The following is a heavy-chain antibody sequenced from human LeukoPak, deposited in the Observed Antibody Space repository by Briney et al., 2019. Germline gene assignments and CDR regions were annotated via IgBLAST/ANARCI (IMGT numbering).Heavy chain of an antibody. CDR1: GFTFSSYS. D-gene: IGHD3-16*01. V-gene: IGHV3-23*01. CDR2: ISGSGGST. Sequence: PGGSLRLSCAASGFTFSSYSMNWVRQAPGKGLEWVSAISGSGGSTYYADSVKGRFTISRDNSKNTLYLQMNCLRAEDTAVYYCAKREVGDYVPPYYYSVMDVWGQGTTVTVSS. CDR3: AKREVGDYVPPYYYSVMDV. J-gene: IGHJ6*02.